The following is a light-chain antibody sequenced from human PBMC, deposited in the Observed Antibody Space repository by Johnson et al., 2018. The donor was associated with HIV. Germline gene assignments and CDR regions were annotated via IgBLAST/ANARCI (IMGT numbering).Light chain of an antibody. CDR1: SSNIGNNY. CDR3: GTWDSSPSAYV. V-gene: IGLV1-51*01. J-gene: IGLJ1*01. Sequence: QPVLTQPPSVSAAPGQKVTISCSGSSSNIGNNYVSWYQQLPGTAPKLLIYDNNKRPSGIPDRFSGSKSGTSATLGITGLQTGDEADYYCGTWDSSPSAYVFATGTKVTVL. CDR2: DNN.